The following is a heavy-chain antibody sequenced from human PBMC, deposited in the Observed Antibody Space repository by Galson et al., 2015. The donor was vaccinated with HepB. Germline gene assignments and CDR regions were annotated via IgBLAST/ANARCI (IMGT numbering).Heavy chain of an antibody. CDR1: GGSISSYY. CDR3: ARGRKPPKRGYSYGVTPTFDY. D-gene: IGHD5-18*01. V-gene: IGHV4-59*01. CDR2: IYYSGST. Sequence: QVQLQESGPGLVKPSETLSLTCTVPGGSISSYYWSWIRQPPGKGLEWIGYIYYSGSTNYNPSLKSRVTISVDTSKNQLSLKLSSVTAADTAVYYCARGRKPPKRGYSYGVTPTFDYWGQGTLVTVSS. J-gene: IGHJ4*02.